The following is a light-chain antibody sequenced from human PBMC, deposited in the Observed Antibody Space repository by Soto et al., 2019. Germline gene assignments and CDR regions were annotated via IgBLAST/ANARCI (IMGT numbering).Light chain of an antibody. Sequence: QSVLTQPASVSGSPGQSITISCTGTSSDVGGYHYVSWHQQHPGKAPKLMIFEVSYRPSGVSDRFSGSKSGNTASLTISGLQADDEADYYCSSNTRSSLYVFGTGTKVTVL. CDR2: EVS. CDR3: SSNTRSSLYV. V-gene: IGLV2-14*01. J-gene: IGLJ1*01. CDR1: SSDVGGYHY.